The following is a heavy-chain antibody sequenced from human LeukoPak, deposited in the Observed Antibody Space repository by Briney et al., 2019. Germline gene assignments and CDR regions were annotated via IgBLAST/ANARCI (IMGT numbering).Heavy chain of an antibody. D-gene: IGHD5-24*01. CDR1: GFTFSDYY. CDR3: ARGPSERWLQPDY. V-gene: IGHV3-11*04. CDR2: ISSSGRSI. Sequence: GGSLRLSCAASGFTFSDYYMSWIRQAPGKGLEWVSYISSSGRSIFYIDSVKGRFTISRDNAKNSLYLQMNSLRADDTAVYYCARGPSERWLQPDYWGQGTLVTVSS. J-gene: IGHJ4*02.